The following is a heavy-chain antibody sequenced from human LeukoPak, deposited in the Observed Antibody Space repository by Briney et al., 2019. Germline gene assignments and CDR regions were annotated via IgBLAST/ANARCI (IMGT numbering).Heavy chain of an antibody. Sequence: ASVKVSCRASGYTFSSYYMHWVRQAPGQGLEWMGIINPSGGSTSYAQKFQGRVTMTRDTSTSTVYMELSSLRSEDTAVYYCARGSSGWYSVAYWGQGTMVTVSS. D-gene: IGHD6-19*01. V-gene: IGHV1-46*01. CDR2: INPSGGST. CDR3: ARGSSGWYSVAY. J-gene: IGHJ3*01. CDR1: GYTFSSYY.